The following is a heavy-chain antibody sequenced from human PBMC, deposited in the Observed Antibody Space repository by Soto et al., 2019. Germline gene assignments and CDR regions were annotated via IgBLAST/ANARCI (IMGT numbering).Heavy chain of an antibody. CDR2: IYHSGST. D-gene: IGHD2-15*01. CDR3: ARADCSGGSCQRMNWFDP. Sequence: SETLSLTCAVSGGSISSGGYSWSWIRQPPGKGLEWIGYIYHSGSTYYNPSLKSRVTISVDRSKNQFSLKLSSVTAADTAVYYCARADCSGGSCQRMNWFDPWGQGTLVTVSS. J-gene: IGHJ5*02. CDR1: GGSISSGGYS. V-gene: IGHV4-30-2*01.